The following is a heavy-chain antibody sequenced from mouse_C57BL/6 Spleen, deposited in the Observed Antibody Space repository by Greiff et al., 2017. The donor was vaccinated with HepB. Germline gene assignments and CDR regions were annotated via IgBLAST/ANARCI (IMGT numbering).Heavy chain of an antibody. J-gene: IGHJ1*03. CDR1: GYAFSSSW. CDR2: IYPGDGDT. CDR3: ARSGVHYYGLRGYFDV. V-gene: IGHV1-82*01. Sequence: VHLVESGPELVKPGASVKISCKASGYAFSSSWMNWVKQRPGKGLEWIGRIYPGDGDTNYNGKFKGKATLTADKSSSTAYMQLSSLTSEDSAVYFCARSGVHYYGLRGYFDVWGTGTTVTVSS. D-gene: IGHD1-1*01.